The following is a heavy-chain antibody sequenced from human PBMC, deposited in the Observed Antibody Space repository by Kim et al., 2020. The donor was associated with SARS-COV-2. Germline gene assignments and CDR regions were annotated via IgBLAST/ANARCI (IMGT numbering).Heavy chain of an antibody. CDR2: IIPLFRTA. V-gene: IGHV1-69*05. CDR3: ARDGIRGTNYPIDDCDI. Sequence: SSVKVSCKASGGAFSYYGISWMRQAPGQGLEWVGGIIPLFRTANYAQNFQGRVSITTDESTRTAFMELSSLRSEDTAVYYCARDGIRGTNYPIDDCDIWG. D-gene: IGHD1-20*01. CDR1: GGAFSYYG. J-gene: IGHJ3*02.